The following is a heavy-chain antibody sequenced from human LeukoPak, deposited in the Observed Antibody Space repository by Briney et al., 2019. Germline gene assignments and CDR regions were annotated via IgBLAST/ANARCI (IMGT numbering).Heavy chain of an antibody. CDR3: ARDPQVYCSGGSCSRGWFDP. Sequence: SETLSLTRTVSGGSISSYYWSWIRQPAGKGLEWIGRIYTSGSTNYNPSLKSRVTMSVDTSKNHFSLKLSSVPAADTAVYYCARDPQVYCSGGSCSRGWFDPWGQGTLVTVSS. CDR1: GGSISSYY. CDR2: IYTSGST. J-gene: IGHJ5*02. D-gene: IGHD2-15*01. V-gene: IGHV4-4*07.